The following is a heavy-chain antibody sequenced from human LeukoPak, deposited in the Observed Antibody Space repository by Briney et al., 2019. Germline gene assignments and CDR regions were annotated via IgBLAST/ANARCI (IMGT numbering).Heavy chain of an antibody. V-gene: IGHV3-30*02. CDR2: IRSDGSNK. CDR3: AKDGGGDYYYYYMDV. CDR1: GFTFGSYG. J-gene: IGHJ6*03. D-gene: IGHD2-21*01. Sequence: GGSLRLSCAASGFTFGSYGMHWVRQAPGKGLEWVTFIRSDGSNKYYADSVKGRFTISRDNSKNTLYLQMNSLRAEDTAVYYCAKDGGGDYYYYYMDVWGKGTTVTISS.